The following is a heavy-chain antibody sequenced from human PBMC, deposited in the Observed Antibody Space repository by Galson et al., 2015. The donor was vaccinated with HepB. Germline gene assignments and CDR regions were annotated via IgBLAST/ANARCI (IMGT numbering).Heavy chain of an antibody. CDR2: ISYDGSNK. Sequence: SLRLSCAASGFTFSSYGMHWVRQAPGKGLEWVAVISYDGSNKYYADSVKGRFTISRDNSKNTLYLQMNSLRAEDTAVYYCAKGLNAGSGWYTPLYYYYGMDVWGQGTTVTVSS. CDR1: GFTFSSYG. CDR3: AKGLNAGSGWYTPLYYYYGMDV. V-gene: IGHV3-30*18. J-gene: IGHJ6*02. D-gene: IGHD6-19*01.